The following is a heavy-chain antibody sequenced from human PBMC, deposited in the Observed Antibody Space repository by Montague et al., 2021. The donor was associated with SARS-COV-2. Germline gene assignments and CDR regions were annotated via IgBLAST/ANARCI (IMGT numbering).Heavy chain of an antibody. CDR3: STRYYSDSCSSNGVY. CDR1: GGSISSSNW. CDR2: VYHSGST. V-gene: IGHV4-4*02. D-gene: IGHD3-9*01. J-gene: IGHJ4*02. Sequence: SETLSLTCAVSGGSISSSNWWSWVRQPPGKGLEWIGEVYHSGSTNYNPSFKSRVTITADKSTNQFSLRLTSVAAADTTVFYCSTRYYSDSCSSNGVYWGQGALVTVSS.